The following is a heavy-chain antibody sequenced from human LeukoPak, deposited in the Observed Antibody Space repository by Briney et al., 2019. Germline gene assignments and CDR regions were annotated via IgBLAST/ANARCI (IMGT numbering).Heavy chain of an antibody. CDR1: GGSISSYY. J-gene: IGHJ5*02. CDR2: IYYSGST. D-gene: IGHD2-2*01. CDR3: ARAPLLTYCSSTSCIGWFDP. V-gene: IGHV4-59*01. Sequence: SETLSLTCAVYGGSISSYYWSWIRQPPGKGLEWIGYIYYSGSTNYNPSLKSRVTISVDTSKNQFSLKLSSVTAADTAVYYCARAPLLTYCSSTSCIGWFDPWGQGTLVTVSS.